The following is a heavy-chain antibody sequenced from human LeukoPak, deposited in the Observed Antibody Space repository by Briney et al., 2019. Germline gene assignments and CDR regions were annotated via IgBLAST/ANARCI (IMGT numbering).Heavy chain of an antibody. J-gene: IGHJ6*03. CDR2: KKQDGSEK. CDR3: ARGYSGYGPHYYYYYMDV. CDR1: GFTFSSYW. Sequence: GGSLRLSCAASGFTFSSYWMSWVRQAPGKGLEWVANKKQDGSEKYNVDSVKGRFTISRDNAKNSLYLQMNSLRAEDTAVYYCARGYSGYGPHYYYYYMDVWGKGTTVTVSS. D-gene: IGHD5-12*01. V-gene: IGHV3-7*04.